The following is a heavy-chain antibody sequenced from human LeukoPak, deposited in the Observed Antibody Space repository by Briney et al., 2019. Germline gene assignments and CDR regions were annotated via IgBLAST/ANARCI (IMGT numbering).Heavy chain of an antibody. Sequence: EASVKVSCKASGYTFTSFDFHWVRQAPGQGLEWMGWMNPNSGNTGYGQKFQGRVTLTRNTSISTAYMELSSLRSEDTAVYYCARAAGGAAPFDPWGQGTLVTVSS. CDR3: ARAAGGAAPFDP. CDR2: MNPNSGNT. D-gene: IGHD6-13*01. V-gene: IGHV1-8*01. CDR1: GYTFTSFD. J-gene: IGHJ5*02.